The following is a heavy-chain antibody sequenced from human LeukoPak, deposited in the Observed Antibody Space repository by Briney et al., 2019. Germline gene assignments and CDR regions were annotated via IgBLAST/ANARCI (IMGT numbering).Heavy chain of an antibody. CDR2: IKQDGSEK. D-gene: IGHD2/OR15-2a*01. CDR3: ARVFYPFRWYFDL. J-gene: IGHJ2*01. CDR1: GFTFSSYW. V-gene: IGHV3-7*01. Sequence: GGSLRLSCAASGFTFSSYWMSWVRQAPGKGLEWVANIKQDGSEKYYVDSVKGRFTISRDNAKNSPYLQMNSLRAEDTAVYYCARVFYPFRWYFDLWGRGTLVTVSS.